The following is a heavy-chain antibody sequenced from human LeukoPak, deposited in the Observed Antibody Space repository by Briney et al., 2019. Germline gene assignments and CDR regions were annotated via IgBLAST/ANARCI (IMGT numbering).Heavy chain of an antibody. V-gene: IGHV1-69*13. D-gene: IGHD3-22*01. CDR3: ARGSEVDYDSSDYYPPSFDY. CDR1: GGTFSSYA. Sequence: ASVKVSCKASGGTFSSYAISWVRQAPGQGLEWMGGIIPIFGTANYAQKFQGRVTITADESTSTAYMELSSLRSEDTAVYYCARGSEVDYDSSDYYPPSFDYWGQGTLVTVSS. CDR2: IIPIFGTA. J-gene: IGHJ4*02.